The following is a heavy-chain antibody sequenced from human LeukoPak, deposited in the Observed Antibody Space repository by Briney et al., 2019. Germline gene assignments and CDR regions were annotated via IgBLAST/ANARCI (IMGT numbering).Heavy chain of an antibody. CDR3: VREDAHTYYFDF. D-gene: IGHD2-2*01. V-gene: IGHV1-46*01. CDR1: GYTFTSYH. J-gene: IGHJ4*02. Sequence: ASVKVSCKTSGYTFTSYHMHWVRQAPGQGLEWVAIIKSTGDTTVYALKFQGRVTVTRDTSTSTVYMDLSSLSSEDTAVYYCVREDAHTYYFDFWGPGTLVTVSS. CDR2: IKSTGDTT.